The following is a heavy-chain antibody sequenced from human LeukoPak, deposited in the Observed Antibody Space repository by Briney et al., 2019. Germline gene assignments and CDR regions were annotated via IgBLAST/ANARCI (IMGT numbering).Heavy chain of an antibody. CDR2: INPNSGGT. CDR3: ARDCGGDCYDPAFDI. CDR1: GHTFTGYY. J-gene: IGHJ3*02. Sequence: ASVKVSCKASGHTFTGYYMHWVRQAPGQGLEWMGWINPNSGGTNYAQKFQGWVTMTRDTSISTAYMELSRLRSDDTAVYYCARDCGGDCYDPAFDIWGQGTMVTVSS. D-gene: IGHD2-21*02. V-gene: IGHV1-2*04.